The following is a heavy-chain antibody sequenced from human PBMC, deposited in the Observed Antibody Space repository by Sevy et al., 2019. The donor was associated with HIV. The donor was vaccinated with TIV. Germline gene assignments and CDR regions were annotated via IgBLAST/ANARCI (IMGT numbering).Heavy chain of an antibody. V-gene: IGHV3-11*06. Sequence: GGSLRLSCAASEFTFSDYYMSWIRQAPGKGLEWVLEISSGSTYTKYADSVKGRFTISRDNTKNSLYLQMNSLRVEDTAVYYCARDRRNYGGQYFDYWGQGTLVTVSS. CDR1: EFTFSDYY. CDR2: ISSGSTYT. J-gene: IGHJ4*02. D-gene: IGHD1-7*01. CDR3: ARDRRNYGGQYFDY.